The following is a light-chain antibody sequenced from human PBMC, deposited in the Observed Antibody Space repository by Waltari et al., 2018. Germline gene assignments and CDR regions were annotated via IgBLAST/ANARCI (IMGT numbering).Light chain of an antibody. V-gene: IGKV3-11*01. Sequence: EIVLTQSPATLSLSPGERATLSCRASQSVSSYLDWYQQKPGQAPRLLIYDASSRATGSPARFSGSGSGTDFTLTISSLEPEDFAVYYCQHRSNWPLTFGGGTKVEIK. CDR3: QHRSNWPLT. J-gene: IGKJ4*01. CDR2: DAS. CDR1: QSVSSY.